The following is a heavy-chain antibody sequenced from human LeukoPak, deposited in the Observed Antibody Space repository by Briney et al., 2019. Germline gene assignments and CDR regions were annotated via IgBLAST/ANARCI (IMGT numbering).Heavy chain of an antibody. D-gene: IGHD4/OR15-4a*01. CDR2: LNQHGSES. V-gene: IGHV3-7*01. Sequence: GGSLRLSCEASGFTFSSCWMSWVRQAPGKGLEWVANLNQHGSESYYVDSVRGGFIISRDNAKNSMYLHMSSLRGDDMAVYYCARGGLFRYGGTSGDYWGQGTLVTVSS. J-gene: IGHJ4*02. CDR1: GFTFSSCW. CDR3: ARGGLFRYGGTSGDY.